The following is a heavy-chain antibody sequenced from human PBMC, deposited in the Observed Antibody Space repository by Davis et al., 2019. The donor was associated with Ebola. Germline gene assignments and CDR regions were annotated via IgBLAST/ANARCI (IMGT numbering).Heavy chain of an antibody. D-gene: IGHD2-2*01. CDR3: AREGICSSTSFCYMDV. CDR1: GFTFSSYS. V-gene: IGHV3-30*03. CDR2: ISYDGSNK. Sequence: PGGSLRLSCAASGFTFSSYSMNWVRQAPGKGLEWVAVISYDGSNKYYADSVKGRFTISRDNSKNTLYLQMNSLRAEDTAVYYCAREGICSSTSFCYMDVWGKGTTVTVSS. J-gene: IGHJ6*03.